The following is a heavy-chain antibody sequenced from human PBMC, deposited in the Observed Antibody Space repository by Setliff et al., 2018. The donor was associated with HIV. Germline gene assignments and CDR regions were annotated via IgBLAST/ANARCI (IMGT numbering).Heavy chain of an antibody. CDR2: FYYGGST. Sequence: SETLSLTCTVSGGSMRSRSDYWGWIRQAPGKGLEWIVIFYYGGSTYYNPSLKSRLTISADTPKNQFSLDLTSVTAADTAVYYCARGGYGSGNAYYFADWGQGTLVTVSS. CDR1: GGSMRSRSDY. CDR3: ARGGYGSGNAYYFAD. V-gene: IGHV4-39*07. J-gene: IGHJ4*02. D-gene: IGHD3-10*01.